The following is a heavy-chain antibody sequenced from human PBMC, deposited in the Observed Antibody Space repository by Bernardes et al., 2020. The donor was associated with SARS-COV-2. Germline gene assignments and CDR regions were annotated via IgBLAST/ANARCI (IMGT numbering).Heavy chain of an antibody. CDR3: ARRRFLAF. V-gene: IGHV1-8*01. J-gene: IGHJ4*02. Sequence: ASVKVSCQGSGYTFNTYDINWVRQAPGQGLEWMGWVNPRSGNTAYAQKFRDRVTMSRDTSTDTVYMELTSLTSEDTAMYYCARRRFLAFWGQGTLVTVSS. CDR1: GYTFNTYD. D-gene: IGHD3-3*01. CDR2: VNPRSGNT.